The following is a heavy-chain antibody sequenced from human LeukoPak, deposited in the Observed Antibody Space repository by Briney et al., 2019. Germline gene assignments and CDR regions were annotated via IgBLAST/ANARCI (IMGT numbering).Heavy chain of an antibody. CDR3: ASAPQATGRFDY. Sequence: GGSLRLSCAASGFTFSSYAMSWVRQAPGKGLEWVSAISGSGGSTYYADSVKGRFTISRDNSKNTLFLQMNRLRAEDTAVYYCASAPQATGRFDYWGQGALVTVSS. J-gene: IGHJ4*02. CDR1: GFTFSSYA. D-gene: IGHD3-10*01. V-gene: IGHV3-23*01. CDR2: ISGSGGST.